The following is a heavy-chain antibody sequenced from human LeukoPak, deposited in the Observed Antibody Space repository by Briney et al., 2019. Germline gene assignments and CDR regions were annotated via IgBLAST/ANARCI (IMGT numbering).Heavy chain of an antibody. V-gene: IGHV1-18*01. D-gene: IGHD2-2*01. CDR1: GYTFSSYG. CDR3: ARDVGDIVTIPAAISVP. CDR2: ISAYNGNT. Sequence: ASVKVSCXASGYTFSSYGISWVRQAPGQGLEWMGWISAYNGNTNYAQMLQGRVTMPTDTSTSTAYMEVRSLRSDDTAMYYCARDVGDIVTIPAAISVPWGQGTLVTVSS. J-gene: IGHJ5*02.